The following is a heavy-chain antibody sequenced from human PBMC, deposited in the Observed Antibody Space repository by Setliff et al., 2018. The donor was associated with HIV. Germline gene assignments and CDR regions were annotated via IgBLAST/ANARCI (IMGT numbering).Heavy chain of an antibody. CDR2: MNHNGST. Sequence: SQTLSLTCAVYGGSLSDYSWSWIRQPPGKGLEWIGEMNHNGSTNYNPSLKSRVTISVDASKNQFSLKLSSVTAADTAVYYCARGQQIVNWFDLWGQGTLVTVSS. CDR1: GGSLSDYS. J-gene: IGHJ5*02. CDR3: ARGQQIVNWFDL. V-gene: IGHV4-34*01. D-gene: IGHD3-22*01.